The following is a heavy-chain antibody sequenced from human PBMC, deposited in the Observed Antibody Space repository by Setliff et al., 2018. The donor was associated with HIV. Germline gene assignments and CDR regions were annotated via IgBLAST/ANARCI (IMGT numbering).Heavy chain of an antibody. CDR1: GGSISSGGYY. V-gene: IGHV4-31*01. Sequence: SETLSLTCNVSGGSISSGGYYWSWIRQHPGKGLEWIGYIYYSGSTYYNPSLKSLGTISVDTSKNQFSLKLSSVTAADTAIYYCVRHGNQWLVTVDYWGQGTLVTVSS. D-gene: IGHD6-19*01. CDR2: IYYSGST. CDR3: VRHGNQWLVTVDY. J-gene: IGHJ4*02.